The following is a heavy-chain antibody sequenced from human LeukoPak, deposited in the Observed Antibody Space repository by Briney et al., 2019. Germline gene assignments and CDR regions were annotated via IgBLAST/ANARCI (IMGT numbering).Heavy chain of an antibody. J-gene: IGHJ4*02. CDR1: GFIFSNAW. CDR3: GREHSGYDWE. V-gene: IGHV3-7*01. D-gene: IGHD5-12*01. Sequence: GGSLRLSCAASGFIFSNAWMNWVRQAPGKGLEWVTNINPSGSEQHYVDSVEGRFTISRDNAKNSLFLQMNSLRAGDTAVYYCGREHSGYDWEWGQGTLVTVSS. CDR2: INPSGSEQ.